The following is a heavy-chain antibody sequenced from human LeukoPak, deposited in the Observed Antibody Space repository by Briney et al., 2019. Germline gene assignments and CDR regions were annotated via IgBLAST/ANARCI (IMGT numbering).Heavy chain of an antibody. J-gene: IGHJ4*02. CDR2: INWNGDST. D-gene: IGHD3-22*01. Sequence: GGSLRLSCAASGFTFDDYGMSWVRQAPGKGLEWVSGINWNGDSTGYADSVKGRFTISRDNAKNSLYLRMNSLRAEDTALYYCARPYYYDSSGYPYWGQGTLVTVSS. CDR1: GFTFDDYG. CDR3: ARPYYYDSSGYPY. V-gene: IGHV3-20*04.